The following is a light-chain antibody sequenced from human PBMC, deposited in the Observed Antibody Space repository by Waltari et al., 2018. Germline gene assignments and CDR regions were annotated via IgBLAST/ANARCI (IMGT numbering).Light chain of an antibody. CDR3: QHYVRLPAT. CDR1: QSISRS. Sequence: EIMLTQSPGTLSLSPGEGATLSCRASQSISRSLAWYQHKPGQAPRLLIYGASSRATGIPDRFSGSGSGTDFSLTISRLQPEDFAVYYCQHYVRLPATFGQGTKVDIK. CDR2: GAS. V-gene: IGKV3-20*01. J-gene: IGKJ1*01.